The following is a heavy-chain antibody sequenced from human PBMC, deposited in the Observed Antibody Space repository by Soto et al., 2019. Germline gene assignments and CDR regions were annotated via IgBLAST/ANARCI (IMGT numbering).Heavy chain of an antibody. CDR3: ARINGGSGRKSWFDY. Sequence: PVGSLRLSCAASGFTFSSYAMHWVRQAPGKGLEWVAVISYDGSNKYYADSVKGRFTISRDNSKNTLYLQMNSLRAEDTAVYYCARINGGSGRKSWFDYWGQGTLVTVS. CDR1: GFTFSSYA. D-gene: IGHD2-15*01. V-gene: IGHV3-30-3*01. J-gene: IGHJ4*02. CDR2: ISYDGSNK.